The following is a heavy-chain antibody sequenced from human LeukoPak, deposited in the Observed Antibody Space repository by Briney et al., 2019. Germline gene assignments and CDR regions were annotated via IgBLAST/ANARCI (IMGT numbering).Heavy chain of an antibody. CDR1: GFTFSNYG. V-gene: IGHV3-30*18. Sequence: GGSLRLSCTASGFTFSNYGMHWVRQAPGKGLEWVAVISYDGSNEYYAESVKGRFTISRDNSKHTLFLQMNSLRPEDTAVYHCAKVALFSGYYPPFDYWGQGTLVTVSS. CDR2: ISYDGSNE. J-gene: IGHJ4*02. D-gene: IGHD3-22*01. CDR3: AKVALFSGYYPPFDY.